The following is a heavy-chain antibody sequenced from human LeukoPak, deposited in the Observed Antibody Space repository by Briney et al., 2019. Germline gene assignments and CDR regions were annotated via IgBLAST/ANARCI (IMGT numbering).Heavy chain of an antibody. V-gene: IGHV3-23*01. CDR1: GFTFSIYA. CDR3: ASGSYRLGDY. Sequence: GGSLRLSCAASGFTFSIYAMSWVRQAPGKGLEWVSSISGSSDSTYYADAVKGRFTISRDNSKNTLYLQMNILRAEDTAVYYCASGSYRLGDYWGQGTLVTVSS. J-gene: IGHJ4*02. CDR2: ISGSSDST. D-gene: IGHD3-10*01.